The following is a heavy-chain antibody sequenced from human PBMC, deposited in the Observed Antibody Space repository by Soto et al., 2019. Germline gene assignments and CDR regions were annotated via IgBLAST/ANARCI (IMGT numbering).Heavy chain of an antibody. CDR1: GDSISGSSYF. CDR2: IHYRGKT. V-gene: IGHV4-39*01. D-gene: IGHD3-3*01. J-gene: IGHJ3*01. CDR3: ARYRNFVFGDDAFDV. Sequence: QLQLQESGPGLVKPSETLSLTCSVSGDSISGSSYFWGWVRQPPGRGQESIGAIHYRGKTHYNPSLKSRVTISVDTSRNQFSLELTSVTAPDTATYYCARYRNFVFGDDAFDVWGQGTMVAVSS.